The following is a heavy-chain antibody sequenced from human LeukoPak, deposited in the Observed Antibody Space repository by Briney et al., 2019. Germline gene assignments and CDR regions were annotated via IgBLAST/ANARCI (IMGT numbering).Heavy chain of an antibody. Sequence: GGSPRLSCAASGFTFSSYSMNWVRQAPGKGLEGVSSISSSSSYIYYADSLKGRFTISRDNAKNSLYLQMNSLRAEDTAVYYCARVRYDILTGPIDYWGQGTLVTVSS. V-gene: IGHV3-21*01. CDR3: ARVRYDILTGPIDY. CDR2: ISSSSSYI. J-gene: IGHJ4*02. D-gene: IGHD3-9*01. CDR1: GFTFSSYS.